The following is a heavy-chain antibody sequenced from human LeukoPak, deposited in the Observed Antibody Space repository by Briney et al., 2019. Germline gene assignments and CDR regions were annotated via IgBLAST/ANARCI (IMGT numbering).Heavy chain of an antibody. CDR2: INPNSGVT. Sequence: ASVKVSCKASGYTFTGYYMHWVRQAPGQGLEWMGRINPNSGVTNYAQKFQGRVTMTRDTSISTAYMELTRLRPDDTAIYYCARDIGGPSGIWSQGTMVTVSS. J-gene: IGHJ3*02. V-gene: IGHV1-2*06. CDR3: ARDIGGPSGI. D-gene: IGHD1-26*01. CDR1: GYTFTGYY.